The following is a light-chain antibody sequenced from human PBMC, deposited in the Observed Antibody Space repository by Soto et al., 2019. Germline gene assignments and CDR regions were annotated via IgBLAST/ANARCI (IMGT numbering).Light chain of an antibody. CDR1: QNINNNY. J-gene: IGKJ3*01. CDR3: HQYNSWPRGT. CDR2: GAS. V-gene: IGKV3-15*01. Sequence: TQSPGTLSLSPGGRATLSCRASQNINNNYLAWYQHKPGQAPRLLLYGASTRATGIPVRFRGSGSGTEFTLTISSLQSEDSAVYYCHQYNSWPRGTFGPGTKVDIK.